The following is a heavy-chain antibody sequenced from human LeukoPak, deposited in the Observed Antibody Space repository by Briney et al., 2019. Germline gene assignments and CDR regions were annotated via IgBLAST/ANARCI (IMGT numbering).Heavy chain of an antibody. CDR1: GFTFSSYG. D-gene: IGHD5-18*01. CDR3: TRGPIQLWLHSGMDV. Sequence: GGSLRLSCAASGFTFSSYGMNWVRQAPGKGLEWVSSISSSGSTIYYADSVKGRFTISRDNAKNSLYLQMNSLKTEDTAMYYCTRGPIQLWLHSGMDVWGQGTTVTVS. V-gene: IGHV3-48*03. J-gene: IGHJ6*02. CDR2: ISSSGSTI.